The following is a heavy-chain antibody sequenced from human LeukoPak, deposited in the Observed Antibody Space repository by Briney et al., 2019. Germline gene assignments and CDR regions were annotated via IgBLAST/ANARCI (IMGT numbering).Heavy chain of an antibody. CDR2: IYPGDSDT. D-gene: IGHD3-16*02. CDR1: GYSFTSYW. CDR3: ARIEQQLVGYDYVWGSYPPRNENWFDP. Sequence: GESLKISCKGSGYSFTSYWIGWVRQMPGKGLEWMGIIYPGDSDTRYSPSFQGQVTISADKSISTAYLQWSSLKASDTAMYYCARIEQQLVGYDYVWGSYPPRNENWFDPWGQGTLVTVSS. V-gene: IGHV5-51*01. J-gene: IGHJ5*02.